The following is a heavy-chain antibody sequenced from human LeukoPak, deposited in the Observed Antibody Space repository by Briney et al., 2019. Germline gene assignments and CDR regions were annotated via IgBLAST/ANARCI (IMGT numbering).Heavy chain of an antibody. CDR1: GGSISSYY. CDR3: ATKGWLQFQPFDY. J-gene: IGHJ4*02. V-gene: IGHV4-59*01. D-gene: IGHD5-24*01. Sequence: PSETLSLTCTVSGGSISSYYWSWIRQPPGKELEWIGYIDYSGSTNYNPSLKSRVTISVDTSKNQFSLKLSSVTAADTAVYYCATKGWLQFQPFDYWGQGTLVTVSS. CDR2: IDYSGST.